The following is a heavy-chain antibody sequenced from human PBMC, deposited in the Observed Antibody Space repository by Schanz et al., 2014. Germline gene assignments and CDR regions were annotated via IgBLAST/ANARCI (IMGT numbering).Heavy chain of an antibody. CDR2: ISASGGDT. V-gene: IGHV3-23*01. J-gene: IGHJ6*03. CDR1: EFTFSTDA. Sequence: DVHLLESGGGLVQPGGSLRLSCAASEFTFSTDAMSWVRQAPGKGLEWLSVISASGGDTYYADSVKGRFTISRDNSKNTLYLQMNSLRAEDTAVYYCAKGPYYYYYMDVWGNGTTVTVSS. CDR3: AKGPYYYYYMDV.